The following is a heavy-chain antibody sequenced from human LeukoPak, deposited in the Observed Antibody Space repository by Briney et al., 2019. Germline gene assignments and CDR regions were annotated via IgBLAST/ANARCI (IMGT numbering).Heavy chain of an antibody. CDR3: ATKQWLAPPPDS. CDR1: GFTFSKYW. V-gene: IGHV3-74*01. Sequence: GGSLRLSCAASGFTFSKYWMRWVRQAPGKGLESVSRINTDGTVTTYADSVKGRFTVSRGNADNTMFLQMNSVRDEDTAVYYCATKQWLAPPPDSWGQGTPVTVSS. CDR2: INTDGTVT. J-gene: IGHJ4*02. D-gene: IGHD6-19*01.